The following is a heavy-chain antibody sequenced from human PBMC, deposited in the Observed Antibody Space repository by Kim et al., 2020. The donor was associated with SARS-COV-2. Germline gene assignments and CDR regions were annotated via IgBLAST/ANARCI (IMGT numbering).Heavy chain of an antibody. Sequence: GESLKISCKGSEYIFTNYWIAWVRQVPGKGLELMGIIYSGDSATRYSPSFQGQVTISADKSISTAYLQWSSLRASDTAIYYCARHRRGGYYYGVDVWGQGTPVTVS. J-gene: IGHJ6*02. CDR2: IYSGDSAT. CDR1: EYIFTNYW. V-gene: IGHV5-51*01. CDR3: ARHRRGGYYYGVDV.